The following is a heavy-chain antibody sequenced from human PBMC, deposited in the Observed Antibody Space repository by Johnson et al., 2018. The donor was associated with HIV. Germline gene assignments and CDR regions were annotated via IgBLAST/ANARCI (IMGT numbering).Heavy chain of an antibody. CDR2: ITQDGSEK. V-gene: IGHV3-7*01. J-gene: IGHJ3*02. Sequence: VQLVESGGGLVQPGRSLRLSCAASGFTFSSYWMRWVRQAPGKGLEWVANITQDGSEKYYVDSVKGRFTISRDNAKNSLYLQMNSLRAEDTAVYYCASAVDYCDAFDIWGQGTMVTVSS. CDR1: GFTFSSYW. CDR3: ASAVDYCDAFDI. D-gene: IGHD4-11*01.